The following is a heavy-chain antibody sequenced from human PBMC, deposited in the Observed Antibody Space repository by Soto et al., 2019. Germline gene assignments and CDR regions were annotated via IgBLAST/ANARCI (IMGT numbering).Heavy chain of an antibody. J-gene: IGHJ3*02. D-gene: IGHD3-22*01. Sequence: QVQLQESGPGLVKPSGTLSLTCAVSGGSISSSYWWSWVRQPPGKGLDWIGEIYHSGGTNYNPSLKSRVTISVDKSKNQFSLKLSSVTAADTAVYYCARRRITMIVVVFDAFDIWGQGTMVTVSS. CDR1: GGSISSSYW. CDR2: IYHSGGT. V-gene: IGHV4-4*02. CDR3: ARRRITMIVVVFDAFDI.